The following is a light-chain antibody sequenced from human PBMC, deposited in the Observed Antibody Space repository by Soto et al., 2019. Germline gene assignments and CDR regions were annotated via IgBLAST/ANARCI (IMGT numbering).Light chain of an antibody. Sequence: ENVLTQSPGTLSLSPGERATLSCRASQSVSSDYLAWYQQKPGQPPRLLIYEASTRAIGIPDRFSGSGSGTEFTLTISRLEPEDFATYYCQQYNSDSNPFGQGTKLEIK. J-gene: IGKJ2*01. CDR1: QSVSSDY. CDR2: EAS. V-gene: IGKV3-20*01. CDR3: QQYNSDSNP.